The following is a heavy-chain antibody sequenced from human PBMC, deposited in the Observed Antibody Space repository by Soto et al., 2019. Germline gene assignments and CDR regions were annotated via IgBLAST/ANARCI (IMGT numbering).Heavy chain of an antibody. CDR3: AMSSRYGVSRDAFDI. Sequence: LSCAASGFTFSSYAMSWVRQAPGKGLEWVSAISGSGGSTYYADSVKGRFTISRDNSKNTLYLQMNSLRAEDTAVYYCAMSSRYGVSRDAFDIWGQGTMVTVSS. J-gene: IGHJ3*02. CDR2: ISGSGGST. CDR1: GFTFSSYA. V-gene: IGHV3-23*01. D-gene: IGHD4-17*01.